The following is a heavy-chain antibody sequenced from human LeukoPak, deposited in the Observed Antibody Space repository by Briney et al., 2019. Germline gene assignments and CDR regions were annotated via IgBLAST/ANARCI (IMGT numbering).Heavy chain of an antibody. D-gene: IGHD5-18*01. Sequence: GGSLRLSCAASGFTVSSSYMSWVRQAPGKGLEWVSLIYSGGSTYYAASVKGRFTISRDNSKNTLYLQMNSLRPEDTAVYYCAKGYNYAYEYWGQGTLVTVPS. V-gene: IGHV3-53*01. CDR1: GFTVSSSY. CDR2: IYSGGST. J-gene: IGHJ4*02. CDR3: AKGYNYAYEY.